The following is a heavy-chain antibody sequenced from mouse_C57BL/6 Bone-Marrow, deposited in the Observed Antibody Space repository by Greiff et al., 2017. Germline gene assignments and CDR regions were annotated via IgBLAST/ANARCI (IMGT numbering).Heavy chain of an antibody. V-gene: IGHV14-4*01. CDR1: GFNIKDDY. J-gene: IGHJ4*01. Sequence: VQLKESGAELVRPGASVKLSCTASGFNIKDDYMHWVKQRPEQGLEWIGWIDPENGDTEYASQFQGKATITADTSSNTAYLQLSSLTSEDTAVYYCTSYDYDYAMDYWGQGTSVTVSS. D-gene: IGHD2-4*01. CDR3: TSYDYDYAMDY. CDR2: IDPENGDT.